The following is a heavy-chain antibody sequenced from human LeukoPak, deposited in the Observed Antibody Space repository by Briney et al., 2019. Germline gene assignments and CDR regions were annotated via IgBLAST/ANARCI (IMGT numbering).Heavy chain of an antibody. Sequence: PSETLSLTCTVSGGSVSSDSYYWSWIRQPAGKGLEWIGRIYTSGSTNCNPSLQSRVTISVDTSKNQFSLKLSSVTAADTAVYYCARAYCSSTNCYFHNEYWFDPWGQGTLVTVSS. CDR2: IYTSGST. V-gene: IGHV4-61*02. J-gene: IGHJ5*02. CDR3: ARAYCSSTNCYFHNEYWFDP. CDR1: GGSVSSDSYY. D-gene: IGHD2-2*01.